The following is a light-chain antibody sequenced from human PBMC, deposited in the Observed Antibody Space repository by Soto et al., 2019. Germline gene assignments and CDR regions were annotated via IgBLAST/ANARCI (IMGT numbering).Light chain of an antibody. CDR1: QSFRGL. J-gene: IGKJ5*01. CDR2: DEY. V-gene: IGKV3-11*01. Sequence: VSTQSPLTXXLSPGERPXLTXRASQSFRGLLAWYQQKPGQAPRLLIYDEYNRATGIPPRFSGSGSGTDFTLTISSLEPEDSAVYYCQQRHIWPITFGQGTRMEIK. CDR3: QQRHIWPIT.